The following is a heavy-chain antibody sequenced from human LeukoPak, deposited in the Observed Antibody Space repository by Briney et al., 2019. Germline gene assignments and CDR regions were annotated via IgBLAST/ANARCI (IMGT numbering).Heavy chain of an antibody. CDR2: IIPIFGTA. CDR3: ATAQGWLQFDYYYMDV. J-gene: IGHJ6*03. V-gene: IGHV1-69*01. CDR1: GGTFSSYA. Sequence: ASVKVSCKASGGTFSSYAISWVRQAPGQGLEWMGGIIPIFGTANYAQKFQGRVTITADESTSTAYMELSSLRSEDTAVYYCATAQGWLQFDYYYMDVWGRGTTVTVSS. D-gene: IGHD5-24*01.